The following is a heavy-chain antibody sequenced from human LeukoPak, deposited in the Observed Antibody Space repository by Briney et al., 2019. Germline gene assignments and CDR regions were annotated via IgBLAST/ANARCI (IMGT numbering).Heavy chain of an antibody. CDR1: GGSFSGYS. Sequence: SETLSLTCAVYGGSFSGYSWSWIRQPPGKGLEWIGEINHSGSTNYNPSLKSRVTISVDTSQNQFSLKLSSLTAADTAVYYCTRSFRDSPVDPWGQGTLVTVSS. CDR3: TRSFRDSPVDP. J-gene: IGHJ5*02. CDR2: INHSGST. D-gene: IGHD1-14*01. V-gene: IGHV4-34*01.